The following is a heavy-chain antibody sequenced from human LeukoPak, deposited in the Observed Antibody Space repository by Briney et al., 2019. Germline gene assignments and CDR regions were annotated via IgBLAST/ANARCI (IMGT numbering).Heavy chain of an antibody. D-gene: IGHD5/OR15-5a*01. Sequence: SETLSLTCTVSGGSINGYYWSWVRLPPGKGLEWIGYIHYSGSTNYNPSLKSRVTISVDTSKNQFSLKLSSVTAADTAVYYCARDLPWDYWGQGTLVTVSS. CDR1: GGSINGYY. CDR3: ARDLPWDY. CDR2: IHYSGST. V-gene: IGHV4-59*01. J-gene: IGHJ4*02.